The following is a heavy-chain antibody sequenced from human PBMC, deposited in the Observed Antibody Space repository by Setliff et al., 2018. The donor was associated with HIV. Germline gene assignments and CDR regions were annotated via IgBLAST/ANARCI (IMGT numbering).Heavy chain of an antibody. D-gene: IGHD2-21*01. Sequence: ASVKVSCKASGYTFTTYGITWVRQAPGQGLEWMGWISTYNGNTNYAQKFQGRVTMTTVTSTSTAYMELGSLRSDDTAVYYCARLSIPAYYYMDVWGKGTTVTSP. CDR1: GYTFTTYG. CDR2: ISTYNGNT. CDR3: ARLSIPAYYYMDV. J-gene: IGHJ6*03. V-gene: IGHV1-18*01.